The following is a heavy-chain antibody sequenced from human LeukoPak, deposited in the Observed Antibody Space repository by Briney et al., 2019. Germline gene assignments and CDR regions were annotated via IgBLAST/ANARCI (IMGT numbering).Heavy chain of an antibody. CDR2: INWNGGST. V-gene: IGHV3-20*04. CDR3: ARVPEMTTFTPGNYYYYYMDV. D-gene: IGHD3-10*01. Sequence: PGGSLRLSCAASGFTFDDYGMSWVRQAPGKGLEWVSGINWNGGSTGYADSVKGRFTISRDNAKNSLYLQMNSLRAEDTALYYCARVPEMTTFTPGNYYYYYMDVWGKGTTVTVSS. CDR1: GFTFDDYG. J-gene: IGHJ6*03.